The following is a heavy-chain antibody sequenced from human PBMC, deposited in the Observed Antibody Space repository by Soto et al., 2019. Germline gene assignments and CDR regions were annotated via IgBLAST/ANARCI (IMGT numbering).Heavy chain of an antibody. D-gene: IGHD3-22*01. Sequence: QVQLQESGPGLVKPSQTLSLTCTVSVGSISSDGYYWSWIRQHPGKGLEWLGYIYYSGSTYYNPSLKSRVTISVDTSKNQFSLKLSSVTAADTAVYYCARGFVKDDSRGYDPFDYWGPGTLVTVSS. CDR1: VGSISSDGYY. CDR3: ARGFVKDDSRGYDPFDY. CDR2: IYYSGST. V-gene: IGHV4-31*03. J-gene: IGHJ4*02.